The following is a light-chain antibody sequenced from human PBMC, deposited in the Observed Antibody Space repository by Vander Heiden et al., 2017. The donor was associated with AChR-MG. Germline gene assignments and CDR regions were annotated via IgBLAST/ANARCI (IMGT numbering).Light chain of an antibody. V-gene: IGKV1-39*01. CDR2: AAS. CDR1: QSISIF. J-gene: IGKJ4*01. Sequence: DIQMTQSPSSLSASVGDRVTITCRASQSISIFLNWYQVKPGKAPKLLISAASSLQSGVPSRFSGSGSGTDFSLTIRSLQPEDVATYYCQQSHRTPLIFGGGTKVEIK. CDR3: QQSHRTPLI.